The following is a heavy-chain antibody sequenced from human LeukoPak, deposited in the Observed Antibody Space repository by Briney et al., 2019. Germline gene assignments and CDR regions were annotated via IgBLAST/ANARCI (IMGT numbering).Heavy chain of an antibody. J-gene: IGHJ4*02. V-gene: IGHV3-30*18. CDR2: ISYDGSNK. D-gene: IGHD6-13*01. CDR3: AKESYSTSWQLDS. CDR1: GFTFSSYG. Sequence: GGSLRLSCAASGFTFSSYGMHWVRQAPGKGLDWVAVISYDGSNKYYADSVKGRFTISRDNSKNTLYLQMNSLRAEDTAVYYCAKESYSTSWQLDSWGQGTLVTVSS.